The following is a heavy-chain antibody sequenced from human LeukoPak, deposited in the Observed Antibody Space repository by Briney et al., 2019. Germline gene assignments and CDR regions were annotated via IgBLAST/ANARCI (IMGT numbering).Heavy chain of an antibody. Sequence: GASVKVSCKASGYTFTSYGISWVRQAPGQGLEWMGWINPNSGGTNYAQKFQGRVTMTRDTSISTAYMELSRLRSDDTAVYYCARDHKTLEWLFLPDWGQGTLVTVSS. CDR3: ARDHKTLEWLFLPD. V-gene: IGHV1-2*02. CDR1: GYTFTSYG. CDR2: INPNSGGT. J-gene: IGHJ4*02. D-gene: IGHD3-3*01.